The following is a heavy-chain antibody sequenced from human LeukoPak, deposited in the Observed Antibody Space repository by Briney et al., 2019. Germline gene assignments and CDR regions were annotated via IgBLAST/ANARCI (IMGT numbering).Heavy chain of an antibody. J-gene: IGHJ4*02. D-gene: IGHD3-9*01. CDR2: IYYSGST. CDR1: GGSISSYY. CDR3: ARVRGYDILTGYFDY. Sequence: SETLSLTCTVSGGSISSYYWSWIRQPPGKGLEWIGYIYYSGSTNYNPSLKSRVTISVDTSKNRFSLKLSSVTAADTALYYCARVRGYDILTGYFDYWGQGTLVTVSS. V-gene: IGHV4-59*01.